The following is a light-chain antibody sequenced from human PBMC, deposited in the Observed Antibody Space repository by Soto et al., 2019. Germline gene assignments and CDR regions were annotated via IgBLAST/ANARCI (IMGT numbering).Light chain of an antibody. Sequence: QSILTQPPSVSAAPGQKVTISCSGSSSNIGIHYVSWFQQLPGTAPKLLIYDDKKRPAGIPDRFSGSKSDTSATLGITGLQTGDEADYYCGAWDDSLSAVIFGGGTKVTVL. V-gene: IGLV1-51*01. CDR3: GAWDDSLSAVI. CDR2: DDK. CDR1: SSNIGIHY. J-gene: IGLJ2*01.